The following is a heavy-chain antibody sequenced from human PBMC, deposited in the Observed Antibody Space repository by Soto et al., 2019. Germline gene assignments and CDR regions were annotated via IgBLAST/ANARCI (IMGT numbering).Heavy chain of an antibody. CDR1: GGYIGSGDYY. D-gene: IGHD3-22*01. Sequence: SQILSLTCTVSGGYIGSGDYYWSWIRQHPGKGLEWIGYIYYSGGTYYNPSLKSRVTISVDTSKNQFSLELSSVTAADTAVYYCASIYDSSGYYYGNNWFDPWGQGTLVTVSS. V-gene: IGHV4-31*02. J-gene: IGHJ5*02. CDR3: ASIYDSSGYYYGNNWFDP. CDR2: IYYSGGT.